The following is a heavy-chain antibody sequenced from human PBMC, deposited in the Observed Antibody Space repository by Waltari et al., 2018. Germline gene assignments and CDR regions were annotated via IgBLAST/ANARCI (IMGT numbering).Heavy chain of an antibody. CDR3: ARGPIVVVPAAMEFDP. CDR1: GGSLSGYY. Sequence: QVQLQQWGAGLLKPSETLSLTCAVYGGSLSGYYWSWIRQPPGKGLEWIGEINHSGSTNYNPSLKSRVTISVDTSKNQFSLKLSSVTAADTAVYYCARGPIVVVPAAMEFDPWGQGTLVTVSS. V-gene: IGHV4-34*01. CDR2: INHSGST. D-gene: IGHD2-2*01. J-gene: IGHJ5*02.